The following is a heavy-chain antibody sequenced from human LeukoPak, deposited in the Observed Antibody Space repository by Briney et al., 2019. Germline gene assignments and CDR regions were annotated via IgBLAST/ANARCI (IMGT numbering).Heavy chain of an antibody. D-gene: IGHD4-17*01. V-gene: IGHV3-30*18. Sequence: GGSLRLSCAGPGFTFSDFWMTWVRQAPGKGLEWVAVISYDGSNKYYADSVKGRFTISRDNSKNTLYLQMNSLRAEDTAVYYCAKGGLRKGYGDYVLDYWGQGTLVTVSS. CDR1: GFTFSDFW. J-gene: IGHJ4*02. CDR2: ISYDGSNK. CDR3: AKGGLRKGYGDYVLDY.